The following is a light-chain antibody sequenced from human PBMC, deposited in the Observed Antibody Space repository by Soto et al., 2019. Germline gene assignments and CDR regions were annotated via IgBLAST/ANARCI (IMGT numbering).Light chain of an antibody. J-gene: IGLJ2*01. V-gene: IGLV2-8*01. CDR3: SSYAGSNNFEV. CDR1: SSDVGGYNY. CDR2: EVS. Sequence: QSALTQPPSASGSPGQSVTISCTGTSSDVGGYNYVSWYQQRPGKAPKLMIYEVSKRPSGVPDRFSGSKSGNTASLTVSGLQAEDEADYYCSSYAGSNNFEVFGGGTKLTVL.